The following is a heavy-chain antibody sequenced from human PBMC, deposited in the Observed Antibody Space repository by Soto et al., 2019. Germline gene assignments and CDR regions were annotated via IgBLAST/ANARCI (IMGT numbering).Heavy chain of an antibody. Sequence: QLQLQQSGPGLVKPSETLSLTCAVYGGFVGTTTYYWAWIRQPPGKGLEWIGTLSYSGRTNYNPSSNSRVTIAIDTHKKQVSLKLSAVTAADTALYHCEDSYDSHGIDALDIWGQGTRVTGAS. CDR2: LSYSGRT. CDR3: EDSYDSHGIDALDI. CDR1: GGFVGTTTYY. V-gene: IGHV4-39*01. J-gene: IGHJ3*02. D-gene: IGHD3-22*01.